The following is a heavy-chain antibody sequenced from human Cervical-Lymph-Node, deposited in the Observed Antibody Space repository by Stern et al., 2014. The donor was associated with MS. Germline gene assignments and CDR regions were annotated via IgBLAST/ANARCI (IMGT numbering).Heavy chain of an antibody. D-gene: IGHD4-17*01. V-gene: IGHV3-15*01. CDR3: TTDRLDSYGDYGLLYHYSYAMGV. Sequence: EVQLVESGGGIAKPGGSLRLTCAASGLTFYKAWFNWVRQAPGKGLEWVGRIKSETDGGTIDYAAPVQGRFTISRDDSGNTLYLQMDSLKTEDAAIYYCTTDRLDSYGDYGLLYHYSYAMGVWGQGTTVTVSS. CDR1: GLTFYKAW. J-gene: IGHJ6*02. CDR2: IKSETDGGTI.